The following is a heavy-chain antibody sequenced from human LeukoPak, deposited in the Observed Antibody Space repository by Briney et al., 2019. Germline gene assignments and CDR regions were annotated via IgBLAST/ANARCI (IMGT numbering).Heavy chain of an antibody. D-gene: IGHD6-13*01. Sequence: GGSLRLSCAASGFTFSSYAMHWVRQAPGKGLEWVAVISYDGSNKYYADSVKGRFTISRDNSKNTLYLQMNSLRAEDTAAYYCARGSSSGIYFDYWGQGTLVTVSS. CDR3: ARGSSSGIYFDY. J-gene: IGHJ4*02. CDR2: ISYDGSNK. CDR1: GFTFSSYA. V-gene: IGHV3-30*04.